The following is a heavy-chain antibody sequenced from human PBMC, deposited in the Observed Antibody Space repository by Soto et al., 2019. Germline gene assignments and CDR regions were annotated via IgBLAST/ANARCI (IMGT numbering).Heavy chain of an antibody. CDR1: GFDFSTYV. CDR2: IINSGATT. CDR3: AKDCPATSSVTSDF. Sequence: EVNLLESVGTLVQPGGSLRLSCAASGFDFSTYVMTWVRHAAGKGLEWVSAIINSGATTYYADSVKGRFTISLDNSRNALYLQMNSLRADETAMYYCAKDCPATSSVTSDFWCQGTLVSVSS. V-gene: IGHV3-23*01. D-gene: IGHD4-17*01. J-gene: IGHJ4*02.